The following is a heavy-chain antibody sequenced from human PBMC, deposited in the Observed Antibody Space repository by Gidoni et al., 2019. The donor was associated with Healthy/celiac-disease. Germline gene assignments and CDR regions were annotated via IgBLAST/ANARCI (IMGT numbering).Heavy chain of an antibody. D-gene: IGHD2-21*01. J-gene: IGHJ4*02. V-gene: IGHV1-3*01. CDR2: INAGNGNT. CDR3: ARDQETIVTANLRY. CDR1: GYPFTSYA. Sequence: QFQLVQSGAEVKKPGASVKVSCKASGYPFTSYAMHWVRQAPGQRLEWIGWINAGNGNTKYSQKFQGRVTITRDTSASTAYMELSSLRSEDTAVYYCARDQETIVTANLRYWGQGTLVTVSS.